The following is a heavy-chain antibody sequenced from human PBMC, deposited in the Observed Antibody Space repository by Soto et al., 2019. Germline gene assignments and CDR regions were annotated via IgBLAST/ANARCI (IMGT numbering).Heavy chain of an antibody. V-gene: IGHV1-69*13. Sequence: SVKVSCKASGGTFSSYSMSWVRQAPGQGLGWMGWIIPIFGTANYAQKFQGRVTITADESTSTAYMELSSLRSEDTAVYYCARDPNSSANWFDPWGQGTPVT. J-gene: IGHJ5*02. D-gene: IGHD6-6*01. CDR1: GGTFSSYS. CDR2: IIPIFGTA. CDR3: ARDPNSSANWFDP.